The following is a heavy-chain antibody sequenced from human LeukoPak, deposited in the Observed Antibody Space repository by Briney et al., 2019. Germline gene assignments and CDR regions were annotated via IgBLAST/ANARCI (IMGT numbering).Heavy chain of an antibody. J-gene: IGHJ5*02. Sequence: PGGSLRLSCAASGFTFSSYAMSWVRQAPGKGLEWVSAISGSGGSTYYADSVKGRFTISRDNAKNSLHLQMNSLRAEDTAVYYCARGYYGSGRSWFDPWGQGTLVTVSS. D-gene: IGHD3-10*01. CDR3: ARGYYGSGRSWFDP. CDR1: GFTFSSYA. CDR2: ISGSGGST. V-gene: IGHV3-23*01.